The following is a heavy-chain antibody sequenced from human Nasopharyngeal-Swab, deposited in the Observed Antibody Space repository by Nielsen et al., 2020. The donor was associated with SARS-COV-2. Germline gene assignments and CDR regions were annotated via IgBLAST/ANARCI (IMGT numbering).Heavy chain of an antibody. V-gene: IGHV4-39*07. J-gene: IGHJ6*03. Sequence: WIRQPPGKGLEWIGSIYYSGSTDYNPSHKSRVTISVDTSKNQVSLKMSSVTAADTAVYYFARAHYYDILTGYFLPGMGVMDVWGKGTTVTVSS. CDR2: IYYSGST. D-gene: IGHD3-9*01. CDR3: ARAHYYDILTGYFLPGMGVMDV.